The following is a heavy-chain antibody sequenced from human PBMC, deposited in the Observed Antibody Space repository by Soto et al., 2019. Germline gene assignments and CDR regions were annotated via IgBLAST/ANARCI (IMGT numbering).Heavy chain of an antibody. V-gene: IGHV1-18*01. CDR1: GYTFTSYG. CDR3: AKDLGSYGLHYGMDV. CDR2: ISAYNGNT. Sequence: QVQLVQSGAEVKKPGASVKVSCKASGYTFTSYGISWVRQAPGQGLEWMGLISAYNGNTNYAQKRQVRVTMTTETSTSTAYMELRSMKSDDTAVDSCAKDLGSYGLHYGMDVGGQGTTVICSS. J-gene: IGHJ6*02. D-gene: IGHD3-3*01.